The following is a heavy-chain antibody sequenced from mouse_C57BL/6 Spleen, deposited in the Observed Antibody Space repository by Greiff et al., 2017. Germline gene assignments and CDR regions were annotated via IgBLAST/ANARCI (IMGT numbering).Heavy chain of an antibody. J-gene: IGHJ1*03. CDR2: ISDGGSYT. V-gene: IGHV5-4*01. CDR3: ARDFITTAVATRSWYFDV. D-gene: IGHD1-1*01. Sequence: EVKLVESGGGLVKPGGSLKLSCAASGFTFSSYAMSWVRQTPEKRLEWVATISDGGSYTYYPDNVKGRFTISRDNAKNNLYLQMSHLKSEDTAMYYCARDFITTAVATRSWYFDVWGTGTTVTVSS. CDR1: GFTFSSYA.